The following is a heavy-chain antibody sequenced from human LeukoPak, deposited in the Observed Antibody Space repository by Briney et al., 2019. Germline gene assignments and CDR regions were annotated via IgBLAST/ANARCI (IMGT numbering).Heavy chain of an antibody. V-gene: IGHV1-24*01. Sequence: ASVKVSCKVSGYTLTELSMHWVRQAPGKGLEWMGDFDPEDGETIYAQKFQGRVTMTEDTSTDTAYMELSSLRSEDTAVYHCARDEYYYASGISAGIDYWGQGTLVTVSS. CDR3: ARDEYYYASGISAGIDY. CDR2: FDPEDGET. D-gene: IGHD3-10*01. CDR1: GYTLTELS. J-gene: IGHJ4*02.